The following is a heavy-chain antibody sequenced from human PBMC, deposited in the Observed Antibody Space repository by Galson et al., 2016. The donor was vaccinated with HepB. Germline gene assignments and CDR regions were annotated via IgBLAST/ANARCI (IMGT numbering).Heavy chain of an antibody. CDR2: ISESGDHT. V-gene: IGHV3-23*01. CDR3: AKKGSLSWHNWFDP. J-gene: IGHJ5*02. Sequence: SLRLSCAASGFTFSSFAMHWVRQAPGKGLEWISAISESGDHTFYADSVKGRFTVSRDNSRNTLYLQMNSLRAEDAAQYFCAKKGSLSWHNWFDPWGQGTLVTVSS. D-gene: IGHD6-13*01. CDR1: GFTFSSFA.